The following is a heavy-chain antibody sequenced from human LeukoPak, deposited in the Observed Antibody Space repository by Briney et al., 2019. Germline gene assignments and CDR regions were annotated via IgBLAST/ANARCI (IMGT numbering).Heavy chain of an antibody. V-gene: IGHV1-69*04. CDR3: ARDPTYSDIVATIHY. CDR2: IIPILGIA. Sequence: ASVKVSCKASGGTFSSYAISWVRQAPGQGLEWMGRIIPILGIANYAQKFQGRVTITADKSTSTAYMELSSLRSEDTAVYYCARDPTYSDIVATIHYWGQGTLVTVSS. CDR1: GGTFSSYA. J-gene: IGHJ4*02. D-gene: IGHD5-12*01.